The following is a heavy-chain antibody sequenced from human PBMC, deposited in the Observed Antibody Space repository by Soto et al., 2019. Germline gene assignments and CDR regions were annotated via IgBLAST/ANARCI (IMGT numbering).Heavy chain of an antibody. V-gene: IGHV1-18*01. CDR3: ARDPVAGTYFDY. J-gene: IGHJ4*02. D-gene: IGHD6-19*01. CDR2: INAFNGNT. CDR1: GYTFSSYG. Sequence: QVQLVQSGAEVKKPGASVKVSYKAYGYTFSSYGISWVRQAPGQGLEWMGWINAFNGNTNYAQKLQGRVTMTRDTSTSTAYMELRSLRSDDTAVYYCARDPVAGTYFDYWGQGTLVTVSS.